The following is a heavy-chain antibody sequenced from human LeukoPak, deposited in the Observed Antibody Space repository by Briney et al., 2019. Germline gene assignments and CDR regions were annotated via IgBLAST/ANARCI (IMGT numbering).Heavy chain of an antibody. J-gene: IGHJ6*03. Sequence: GASVKVSCKASGYTFTGYYMHWVRQAPGQGLEWMGWINPNSGGTNYAQKFQGRVTVTRDTSISTAYMELSRLRSDDTAVYYCARGSLAGVRSDYYMDVWGKGTTVTVSS. CDR2: INPNSGGT. CDR1: GYTFTGYY. CDR3: ARGSLAGVRSDYYMDV. V-gene: IGHV1-2*02. D-gene: IGHD3-3*01.